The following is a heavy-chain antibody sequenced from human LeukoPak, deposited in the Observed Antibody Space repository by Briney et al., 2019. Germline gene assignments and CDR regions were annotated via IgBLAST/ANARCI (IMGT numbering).Heavy chain of an antibody. CDR2: INAGNGNT. D-gene: IGHD4-17*01. V-gene: IGHV1-3*01. J-gene: IGHJ6*02. CDR3: ATVIYVTTVTPPYYGMDV. CDR1: GYTFTSYA. Sequence: ASVTVSCKASGYTFTSYAMHWVRQAPGQRLEWMGWINAGNGNTKYSQRFQGRVTITRDTSASTAYMELSSLRSEDTAVYYCATVIYVTTVTPPYYGMDVWGQGTTVTVSS.